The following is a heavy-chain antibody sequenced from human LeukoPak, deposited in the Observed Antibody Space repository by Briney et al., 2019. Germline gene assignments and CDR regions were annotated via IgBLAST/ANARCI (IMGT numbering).Heavy chain of an antibody. CDR3: ARDWELRAIHHWLDP. Sequence: PGASVKVSCKASGYTFIGYFMHWGRQAPGPGRKGMGYINPNTGNTNYAQKFQGRVTMTRDTSINTAFMEVSRLTSDDTAVYYCARDWELRAIHHWLDPWGQGTLVTVSS. D-gene: IGHD1-26*01. CDR1: GYTFIGYF. V-gene: IGHV1-2*02. CDR2: INPNTGNT. J-gene: IGHJ5*02.